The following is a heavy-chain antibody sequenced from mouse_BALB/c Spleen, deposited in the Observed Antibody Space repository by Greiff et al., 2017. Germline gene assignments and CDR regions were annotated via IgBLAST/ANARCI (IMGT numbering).Heavy chain of an antibody. D-gene: IGHD1-1*01. V-gene: IGHV5-6*01. Sequence: EVQGVESGGGLVQPGGSMKLSCVASGFTFSSYGMSWVRQTPDKRLEWVATISSGGSYTFYPDSVKGRFTISRDNAKNTLYLQMSSLKSEDTAMYYCARLGYYGSSPSWFAYWGQGTLVTVSA. CDR1: GFTFSSYG. CDR3: ARLGYYGSSPSWFAY. CDR2: ISSGGSYT. J-gene: IGHJ3*01.